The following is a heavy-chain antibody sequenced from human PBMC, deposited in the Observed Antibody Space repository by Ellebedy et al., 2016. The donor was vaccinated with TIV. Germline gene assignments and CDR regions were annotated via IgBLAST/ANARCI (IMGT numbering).Heavy chain of an antibody. Sequence: GGSLRLXCEASGFTFSSYAMSWLRQAPGKGLEWVSVFGGRSTTTYYADSVKGRFTISRDNSKNTLFLQMNSLRGEDTARYYCAKISPTHRGAFDIWGQGAMVTVSS. CDR1: GFTFSSYA. V-gene: IGHV3-23*01. D-gene: IGHD3-3*02. J-gene: IGHJ3*02. CDR3: AKISPTHRGAFDI. CDR2: FGGRSTTT.